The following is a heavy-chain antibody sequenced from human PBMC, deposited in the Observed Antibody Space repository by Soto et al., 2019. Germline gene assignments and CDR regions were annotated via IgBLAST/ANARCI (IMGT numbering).Heavy chain of an antibody. Sequence: PGGSLRLSCAASGFTFSSYGMHWVRQAPGKGLEWVAVIWYDGSNKYYADSVKGRFTNSRDNSKTTLYLQMNSLRAEDTAVYYCARDLNTPRNAGVQALSYGMDVWGQGTTVTVSS. D-gene: IGHD2-2*01. CDR2: IWYDGSNK. CDR3: ARDLNTPRNAGVQALSYGMDV. V-gene: IGHV3-33*01. J-gene: IGHJ6*02. CDR1: GFTFSSYG.